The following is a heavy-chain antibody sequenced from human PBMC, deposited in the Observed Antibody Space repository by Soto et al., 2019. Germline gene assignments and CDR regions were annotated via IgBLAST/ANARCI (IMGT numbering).Heavy chain of an antibody. Sequence: QVQLVQSGAEVKKPGSSVKVSCKASGGTFSSYAISWVRQAPGQGLEWMGGIIPIFGTVNYAQKFQGRVTITADESTSTDYMELSSLRSEDTAVYYCARDSGYSPQYYYYGMDVWGQGTPVTVSS. D-gene: IGHD6-13*01. V-gene: IGHV1-69*01. CDR3: ARDSGYSPQYYYYGMDV. CDR1: GGTFSSYA. CDR2: IIPIFGTV. J-gene: IGHJ6*02.